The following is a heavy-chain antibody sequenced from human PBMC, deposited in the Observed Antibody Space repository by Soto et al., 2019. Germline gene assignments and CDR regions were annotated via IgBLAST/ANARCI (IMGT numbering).Heavy chain of an antibody. CDR2: IIPIFGTA. CDR1: GGTFSSYA. V-gene: IGHV1-69*13. D-gene: IGHD1-26*01. J-gene: IGHJ6*02. Sequence: ASVKVSCKASGGTFSSYAISWVRQAPGQGLEWMGGIIPIFGTANYAQKFQGRVTITADESTGTAYMELSSLRSEDTAVYYCATKYSGSSSSSGGAVLRAGIYYYYYGMDVWGQGTTVTVSS. CDR3: ATKYSGSSSSSGGAVLRAGIYYYYYGMDV.